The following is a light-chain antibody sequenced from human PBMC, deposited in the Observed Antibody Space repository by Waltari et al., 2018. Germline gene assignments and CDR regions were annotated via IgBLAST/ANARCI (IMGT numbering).Light chain of an antibody. CDR3: QSYDTILSGSRVV. CDR2: GNN. J-gene: IGLJ2*01. Sequence: QLPGTAPEVRIYGNNIRPSGVPDRFSGSKAGTSASLAITGLQAEDDAAYYCQSYDTILSGSRVVVGGGTKLTVL. V-gene: IGLV1-40*01.